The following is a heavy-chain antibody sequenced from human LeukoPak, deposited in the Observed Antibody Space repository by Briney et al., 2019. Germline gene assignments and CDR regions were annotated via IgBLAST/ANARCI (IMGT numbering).Heavy chain of an antibody. CDR3: AKVANYYYGSETYYFFEH. Sequence: GGSLRLSCAASGFTFSSYEMNWVRQAPGKGLEWVSYISSSGSTIYYADSVKGRFTISRDNAKNSLYLHMNSLRVEDTAVYYCAKVANYYYGSETYYFFEHWGQGTPVTASS. J-gene: IGHJ4*02. CDR1: GFTFSSYE. CDR2: ISSSGSTI. V-gene: IGHV3-48*03. D-gene: IGHD3-10*01.